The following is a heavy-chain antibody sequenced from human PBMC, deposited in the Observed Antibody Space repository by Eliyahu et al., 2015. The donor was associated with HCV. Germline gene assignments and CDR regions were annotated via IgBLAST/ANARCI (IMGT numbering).Heavy chain of an antibody. Sequence: EVQLAESGGGLVQPGRSLRLSCTAXGFSFDAYTMHWVRQVAGKGLEWVSGISDNSDRIEYLDSVRGRFTISRDNAKNSLTLQMDSLRIEDTALYYCVRGHRWNYGVRWWDAFDVWGQGTMVTVSS. CDR3: VRGHRWNYGVRWWDAFDV. D-gene: IGHD1-7*01. V-gene: IGHV3-9*01. CDR2: ISDNSDRI. CDR1: GFSFDAYT. J-gene: IGHJ3*01.